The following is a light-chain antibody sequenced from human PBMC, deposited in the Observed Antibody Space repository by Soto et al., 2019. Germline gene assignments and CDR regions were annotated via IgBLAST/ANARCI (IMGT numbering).Light chain of an antibody. V-gene: IGLV1-44*01. J-gene: IGLJ1*01. Sequence: VLTQAPSVSGTPGQRVTITCSGSSSNIGRNSVNWYQHLPGTAPKLLTHGNNHRPSGVPDRFSGSKSGTSASLAISGLQPEDEADYCCAAWDDSMNEYVFGDGTKVTVL. CDR2: GNN. CDR3: AAWDDSMNEYV. CDR1: SSNIGRNS.